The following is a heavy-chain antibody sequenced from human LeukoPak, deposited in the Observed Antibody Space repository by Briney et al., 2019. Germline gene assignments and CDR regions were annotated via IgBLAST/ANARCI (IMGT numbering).Heavy chain of an antibody. CDR1: GGSISSSSYY. CDR2: IHYSGSS. D-gene: IGHD5-18*01. Sequence: SETLSLTCTVSGGSISSSSYYWGWIRQPPGKGLEWIGSIHYSGSSNYNPSLKSRVTISLDTSKNQFSLKLSSVTAADTAVYFCARVKVNTAVALQYYHYYMDVWGKGTTVIVSS. CDR3: ARVKVNTAVALQYYHYYMDV. J-gene: IGHJ6*03. V-gene: IGHV4-39*07.